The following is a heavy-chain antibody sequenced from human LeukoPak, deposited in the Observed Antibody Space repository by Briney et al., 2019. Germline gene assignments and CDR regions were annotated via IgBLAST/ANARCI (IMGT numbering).Heavy chain of an antibody. CDR2: ITASGGST. V-gene: IGHV3-23*01. CDR3: AKLVLFSGTTGDLNY. D-gene: IGHD1-1*01. J-gene: IGHJ4*02. CDR1: GFSFSSYA. Sequence: GGSLRLSCAASGFSFSSYAMSWVRQAPGKGLEWVSTITASGGSTYYADSVKGRFTISRDNSKNTLYLQINSLRAEDMALYYCAKLVLFSGTTGDLNYWGQGTLVTVSS.